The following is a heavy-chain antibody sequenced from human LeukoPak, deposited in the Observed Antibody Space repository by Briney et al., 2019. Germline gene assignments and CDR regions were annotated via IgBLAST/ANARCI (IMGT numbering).Heavy chain of an antibody. CDR3: ARGLSPYYYYYMDV. CDR1: GFTFSSYS. J-gene: IGHJ6*03. Sequence: PGGSLRLSCAASGFTFSSYSMNWVRQAPGKGLEWVSYISSSSNTIHYAESVKGRFTISRDNAKNSLYLQMNSLRAEDTAAYYCARGLSPYYYYYMDVWGKGTTVTVSS. CDR2: ISSSSNTI. V-gene: IGHV3-48*01.